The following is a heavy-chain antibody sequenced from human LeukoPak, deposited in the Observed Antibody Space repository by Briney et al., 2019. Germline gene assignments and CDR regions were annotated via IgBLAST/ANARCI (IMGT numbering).Heavy chain of an antibody. D-gene: IGHD3-10*01. CDR2: ISGDDERR. V-gene: IGHV3-23*01. J-gene: IGHJ4*02. CDR3: AKVNWYYNSGTYAGDC. Sequence: GGSLRLSCAASGFRVNSDDINWVRQAPGKGLEWVSSISGDDERRFYADSVKGQFAISKDNSQNTVYLQLNSLRVEDTAVYYYAKVNWYYNSGTYAGDCWGQGTLVTVSS. CDR1: GFRVNSDD.